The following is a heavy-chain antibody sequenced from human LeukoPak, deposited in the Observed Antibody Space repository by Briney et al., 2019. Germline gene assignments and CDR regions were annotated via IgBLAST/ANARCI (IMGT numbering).Heavy chain of an antibody. V-gene: IGHV3-30*02. CDR1: GFTFNNYG. Sequence: GGSLRLSCAASGFTFNNYGMHWVRQAPGKRLEWVAFIRHDGSNKYYADPVKGRFTISRDNSKNTLFLQMNSLRAEDTAVYYCAKGSKEVLFTRDHHMDVWGKGTTVTISS. CDR2: IRHDGSNK. J-gene: IGHJ6*03. CDR3: AKGSKEVLFTRDHHMDV. D-gene: IGHD3-3*01.